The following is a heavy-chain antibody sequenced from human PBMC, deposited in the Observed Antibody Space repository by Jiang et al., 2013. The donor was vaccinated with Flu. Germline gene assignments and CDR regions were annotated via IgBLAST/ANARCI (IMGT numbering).Heavy chain of an antibody. V-gene: IGHV4-59*08. CDR1: GGSISSYY. CDR2: IYYSGNT. J-gene: IGHJ4*02. Sequence: GSGLVKPSETLSLTCTVSGGSISSYYWSWIRQPPGKGLEWIGYIYYSGNTNYNPSLKSRVTISVDTSKNQFSLKLSSVTAADTAVYYCARLFGHGGYYDSFDYWGQGTLVTVSS. CDR3: ARLFGHGGYYDSFDY. D-gene: IGHD1-26*01.